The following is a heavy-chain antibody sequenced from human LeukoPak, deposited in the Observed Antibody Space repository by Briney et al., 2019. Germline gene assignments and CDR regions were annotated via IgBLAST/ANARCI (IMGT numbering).Heavy chain of an antibody. Sequence: SETLSLTCTVSGGSINSYYWSWIRQPPGKGLEWLGYIYYSGSTNYNPSLKSRVTISVDTSKNQFSLKLSSVTAADTAVYYCASGTTVGSYNWFDPWGQGTLVTVPS. CDR2: IYYSGST. CDR3: ASGTTVGSYNWFDP. CDR1: GGSINSYY. V-gene: IGHV4-59*01. J-gene: IGHJ5*02. D-gene: IGHD4-11*01.